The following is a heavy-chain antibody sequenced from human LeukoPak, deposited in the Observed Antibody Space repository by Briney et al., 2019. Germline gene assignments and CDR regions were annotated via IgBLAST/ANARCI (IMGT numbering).Heavy chain of an antibody. CDR3: ARGTVTAPDY. CDR1: GFSVSNTY. CDR2: IYSGGNT. Sequence: GGSLRLSCAASGFSVSNTYMSWVRQAPGKGLEWVSIIYSGGNTYYADSVKGRFTISRDNSKNTLYIQMNRLRPEDTAVYYCARGTVTAPDYWGQGTLVIVSS. J-gene: IGHJ4*02. V-gene: IGHV3-53*01. D-gene: IGHD2-21*02.